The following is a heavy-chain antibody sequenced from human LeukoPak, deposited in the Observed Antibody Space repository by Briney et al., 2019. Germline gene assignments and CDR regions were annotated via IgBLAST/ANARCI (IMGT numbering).Heavy chain of an antibody. CDR2: ISGSSTAT. Sequence: GGSLRLSCAASGLTFSSSNMHWVRQAPGKGLEWVSFISGSSTATQYADSVKGRFTISRDIGRKALYLQMNSLRDEDTAVYYCARGGGRSYSDGFDIWGQGTVVTVSS. D-gene: IGHD1-26*01. V-gene: IGHV3-48*02. CDR3: ARGGGRSYSDGFDI. J-gene: IGHJ3*02. CDR1: GLTFSSSN.